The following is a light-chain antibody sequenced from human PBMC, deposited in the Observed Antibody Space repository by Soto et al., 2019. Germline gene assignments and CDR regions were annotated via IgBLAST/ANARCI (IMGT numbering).Light chain of an antibody. J-gene: IGKJ2*01. CDR3: QQYNSWPPAYT. CDR2: GAS. CDR1: QSVGSN. Sequence: EIVLTQSPVTLSVSPGEGATLSCRSSQSVGSNLAWYQQKPGQTPRLLIYGASTRATGIPARFSGSGSGAEFTRTISSLQSEDFAVYYCQQYNSWPPAYTFGQGTKLEIK. V-gene: IGKV3-15*01.